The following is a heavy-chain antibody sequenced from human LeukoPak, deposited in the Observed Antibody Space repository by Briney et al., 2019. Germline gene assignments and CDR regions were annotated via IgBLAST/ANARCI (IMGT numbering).Heavy chain of an antibody. D-gene: IGHD1-26*01. CDR3: ARNSAIVGATYDAFDI. Sequence: PSETLSLTCTVSGGSISSYYWSWIRQPPGKGLEWIGYIYYSGSTNYNPSLKSRVTISVDTSKNQFSLKLSSVTAADTAVYYCARNSAIVGATYDAFDIWGQGTMVTVSS. CDR2: IYYSGST. V-gene: IGHV4-59*01. CDR1: GGSISSYY. J-gene: IGHJ3*02.